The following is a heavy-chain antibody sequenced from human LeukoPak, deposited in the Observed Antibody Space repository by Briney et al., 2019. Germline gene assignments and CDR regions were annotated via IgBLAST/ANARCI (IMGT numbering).Heavy chain of an antibody. Sequence: GGSLRLSCAASGFAFSSYAMSWVRQTPGKGLEWVSAISGGGGSTYYADSVKGRFTISRDNSKDTLYLQMNSLRAEDTAVYYCAKDVLLWFGELLDDAFDIWGQGTMVTVSS. CDR1: GFAFSSYA. CDR2: ISGGGGST. J-gene: IGHJ3*02. D-gene: IGHD3-10*01. CDR3: AKDVLLWFGELLDDAFDI. V-gene: IGHV3-23*01.